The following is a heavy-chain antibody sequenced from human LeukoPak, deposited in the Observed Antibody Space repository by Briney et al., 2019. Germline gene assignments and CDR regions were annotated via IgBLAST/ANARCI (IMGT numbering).Heavy chain of an antibody. D-gene: IGHD1-26*01. J-gene: IGHJ4*02. CDR2: INNNGDRT. V-gene: IGHV3-64*01. CDR3: ARGGLVGPTPYLDS. CDR1: GFTFSTYP. Sequence: PGGSLRLSCEASGFTFSTYPMYWVRQAPGRGPEYVSGINNNGDRTYYAKSVKGRFTISRDNSKNTLYLQVGSLRAEDMAVYYCARGGLVGPTPYLDSWGQGTLVTVSS.